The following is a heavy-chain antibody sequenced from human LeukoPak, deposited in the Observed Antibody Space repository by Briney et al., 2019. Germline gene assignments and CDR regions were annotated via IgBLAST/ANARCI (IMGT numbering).Heavy chain of an antibody. CDR3: VKSNSRYQPWTLDI. V-gene: IGHV4-59*03. J-gene: IGHJ3*02. CDR1: SGSFRTYY. CDR2: IFYNEGT. Sequence: SETLSLTCTVSSGSFRTYYWSWIRQPPGKGLEWIGYIFYNEGTSYNPSLKRRVTISVDTSNNQLSLKVNSVTAADTAMYYCVKSNSRYQPWTLDIWGRGTMVTVSS. D-gene: IGHD2-2*01.